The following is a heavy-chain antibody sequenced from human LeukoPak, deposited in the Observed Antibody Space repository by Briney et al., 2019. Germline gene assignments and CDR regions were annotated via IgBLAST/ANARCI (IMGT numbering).Heavy chain of an antibody. D-gene: IGHD4-17*01. CDR3: ARERNDYGDYVGSYFDY. Sequence: GASVKVSCKASGGTFSSYAISWVRQAPGQGLEWMGGIIPIFGTANYAQKFQGRVTITADKSTSTAYMELSSLRSEGTAVYYCARERNDYGDYVGSYFDYWGQGTLVTVSS. CDR1: GGTFSSYA. J-gene: IGHJ4*02. V-gene: IGHV1-69*06. CDR2: IIPIFGTA.